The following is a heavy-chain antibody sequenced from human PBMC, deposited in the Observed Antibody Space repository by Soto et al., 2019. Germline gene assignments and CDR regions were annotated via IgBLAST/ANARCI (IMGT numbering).Heavy chain of an antibody. CDR2: IIPIFGTA. J-gene: IGHJ6*02. Sequence: GASVKVSCKASGGTFSSYAISWVRQAPGQGLEWMGGIIPIFGTANYAQKLQGRVTMTTDTTTSTAYMELRSLRSDDTAVYYCAKVSHYYYGMDVWGQGTTVTVSS. CDR3: AKVSHYYYGMDV. V-gene: IGHV1-69*05. CDR1: GGTFSSYA.